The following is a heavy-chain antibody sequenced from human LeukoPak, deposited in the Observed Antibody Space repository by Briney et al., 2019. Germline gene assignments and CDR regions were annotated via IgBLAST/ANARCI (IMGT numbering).Heavy chain of an antibody. D-gene: IGHD3-22*01. CDR3: ARHHYDSSGYYPYFDY. Sequence: SETLSLTCTVSGGSISSYYWSWIRQPPGKGLEWIGYIYYSGSTNYNPSLKSRVTISVDTSKNQFSLKLSSVTAADTAVYYCARHHYDSSGYYPYFDYWGQGTLVTVSS. CDR1: GGSISSYY. CDR2: IYYSGST. V-gene: IGHV4-59*08. J-gene: IGHJ4*02.